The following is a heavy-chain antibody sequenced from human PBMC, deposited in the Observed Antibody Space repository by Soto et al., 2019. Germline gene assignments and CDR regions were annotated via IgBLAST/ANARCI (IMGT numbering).Heavy chain of an antibody. CDR2: ISSSTTYT. V-gene: IGHV3-21*04. D-gene: IGHD3-9*01. J-gene: IGHJ5*02. CDR1: GFTFDSYS. Sequence: PGGSLRLSCAASGFTFDSYSMNWVRQAPGKGLEWVSSISSSTTYTYYADSVKGRFTVSRDNAKNTLYLQMNSLRAEDTAGYFCAKGYYEILPEPGAWFDPWGPGTLVTGSS. CDR3: AKGYYEILPEPGAWFDP.